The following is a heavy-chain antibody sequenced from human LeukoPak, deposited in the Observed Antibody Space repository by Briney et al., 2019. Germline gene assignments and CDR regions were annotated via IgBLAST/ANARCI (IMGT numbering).Heavy chain of an antibody. Sequence: GGSLRLSCAASGFTFSNYAIYWVRQAPGKGLEWVSVISTDGNYKYYAYSVKGRFAVSRDNSKNMLYLQMNSLSADDTAVYYCARRPVAAIKGYFDSWGQGALVTVSS. CDR1: GFTFSNYA. V-gene: IGHV3-30*09. J-gene: IGHJ4*02. CDR2: ISTDGNYK. CDR3: ARRPVAAIKGYFDS. D-gene: IGHD5-24*01.